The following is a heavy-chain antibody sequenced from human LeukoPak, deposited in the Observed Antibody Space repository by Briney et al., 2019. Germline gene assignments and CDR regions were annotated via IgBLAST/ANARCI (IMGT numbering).Heavy chain of an antibody. CDR2: IIPIFGTA. V-gene: IGHV1-69*13. Sequence: VASVKVSCKASGGTFSSYAISWVRQAPGQGLEWMGGIIPIFGTANYAQKFQGRVTITADESTSTAYMELSSLRSEDTAVYYCAIPSPRRGTHDAFDIWGQGTMVTVSS. J-gene: IGHJ3*02. CDR1: GGTFSSYA. CDR3: AIPSPRRGTHDAFDI. D-gene: IGHD1-1*01.